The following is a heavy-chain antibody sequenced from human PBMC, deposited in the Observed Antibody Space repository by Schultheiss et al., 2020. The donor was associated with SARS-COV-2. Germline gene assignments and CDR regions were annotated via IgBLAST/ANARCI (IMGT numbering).Heavy chain of an antibody. V-gene: IGHV4-59*12. J-gene: IGHJ5*02. CDR2: IYYSGST. D-gene: IGHD4-17*01. CDR3: ARVGDDYGDYVPHWFDP. Sequence: SETLSLTCTVSGGSISSYYWSWIRQPPGKGLEWIGYIYYSGSTYYNPSLKSRVTISVDTSKNQFSLKLSSVTAADTAVYYCARVGDDYGDYVPHWFDPWGQGTLVTVSS. CDR1: GGSISSYY.